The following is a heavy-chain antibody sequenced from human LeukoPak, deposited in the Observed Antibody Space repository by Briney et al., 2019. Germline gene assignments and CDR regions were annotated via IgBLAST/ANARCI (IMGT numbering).Heavy chain of an antibody. CDR3: AKDQGYSSSWPKRWFDP. Sequence: GGSLRLSCAASGFTFSSYAMSWVRQAPGKGLEWVSAISGSGGSTYYADSVKGRFTISRDNSKNTLYLQMNSLRAEDTAVYYCAKDQGYSSSWPKRWFDPWGQGTLVTVSS. CDR1: GFTFSSYA. V-gene: IGHV3-23*01. J-gene: IGHJ5*02. CDR2: ISGSGGST. D-gene: IGHD6-13*01.